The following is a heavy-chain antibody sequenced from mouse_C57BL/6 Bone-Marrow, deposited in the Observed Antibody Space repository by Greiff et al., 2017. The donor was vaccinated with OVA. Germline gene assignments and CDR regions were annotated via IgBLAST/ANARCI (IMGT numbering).Heavy chain of an antibody. D-gene: IGHD3-1*01. V-gene: IGHV6-3*01. CDR3: TGGATKAY. J-gene: IGHJ3*01. CDR1: GFTFSNYW. Sequence: EVQWVESGGGLVQPGGSMKLSCVASGFTFSNYWMNWVRQSPEKGLEWVAQIRLKSDNYATHYAESVKGRFTISRDDSKSSVYLQMNNLRAEDTGIYYCTGGATKAYWGQGTLVTVSA. CDR2: IRLKSDNYAT.